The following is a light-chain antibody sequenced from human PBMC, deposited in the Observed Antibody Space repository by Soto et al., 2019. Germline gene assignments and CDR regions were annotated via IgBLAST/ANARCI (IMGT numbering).Light chain of an antibody. CDR1: QCIGSY. Sequence: IQLTQSPSSLSASVGDRVAITFVASQCIGSYLAWYQQKPGKAPKLLIYAASTLQSGVPSRFSGSGSGTDFTLTISSLQPEDFATYYCQQLNSYPLITFGQGTRLEIK. V-gene: IGKV1-9*01. CDR3: QQLNSYPLIT. J-gene: IGKJ5*01. CDR2: AAS.